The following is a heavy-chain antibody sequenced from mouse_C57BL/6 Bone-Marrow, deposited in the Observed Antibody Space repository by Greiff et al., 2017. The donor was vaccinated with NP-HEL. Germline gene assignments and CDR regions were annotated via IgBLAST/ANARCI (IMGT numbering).Heavy chain of an antibody. CDR2: IRSKSSNYAT. Sequence: EVKVVESGGGLVQPKGSLKLSCAASGFTFNTYAMHWVRQAPGKGLEWVARIRSKSSNYATYYADSVKDRFTISRDDSQSMLYLQMNNLKTEDTAMYYCVRDSLHDYDVGFAYWGQGTLVTVSA. CDR3: VRDSLHDYDVGFAY. CDR1: GFTFNTYA. D-gene: IGHD2-4*01. V-gene: IGHV10-3*01. J-gene: IGHJ3*01.